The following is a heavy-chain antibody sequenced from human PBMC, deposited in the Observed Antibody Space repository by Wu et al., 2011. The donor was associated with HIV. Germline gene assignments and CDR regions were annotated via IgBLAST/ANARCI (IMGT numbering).Heavy chain of an antibody. CDR3: ARDESGSSSFYGMDV. Sequence: QVQLVQSGAEVKKPGASVKVSCKASGYTFSTSGVSWVRQAPGQGLEWMGWISTYSGNTKYAQRLQGRVTMTTDTPANTAYMELGSLRSDDTAVYYCARDESGSSSFYGMDVWGQGTTVTVSS. J-gene: IGHJ6*02. CDR2: ISTYSGNT. D-gene: IGHD1-26*01. CDR1: GYTFSTSG. V-gene: IGHV1-18*01.